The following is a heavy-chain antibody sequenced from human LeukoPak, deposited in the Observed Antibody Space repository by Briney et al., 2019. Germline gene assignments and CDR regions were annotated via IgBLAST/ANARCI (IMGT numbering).Heavy chain of an antibody. Sequence: SETLSLTXTVSGGSISSYYWSWIRQPPGKGLEWIRYIYYSGSTNYNPSLKSRVTISVDTSKNQFSLKLSSVTAADTAVYYCARPRDCSSTSCYPYYDFWSGRGAFDIWGQGTMVTVSS. CDR2: IYYSGST. CDR3: ARPRDCSSTSCYPYYDFWSGRGAFDI. CDR1: GGSISSYY. V-gene: IGHV4-59*01. J-gene: IGHJ3*02. D-gene: IGHD2-2*01.